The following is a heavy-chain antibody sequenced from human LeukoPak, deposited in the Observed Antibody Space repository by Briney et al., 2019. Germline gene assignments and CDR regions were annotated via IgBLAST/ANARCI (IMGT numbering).Heavy chain of an antibody. CDR1: GGSFSGYY. Sequence: SSETLSLTGAVYGGSFSGYYWSWIRQPPGKGLEWIGEINHSGSTNYNPSLKSRVTISVDTSKNQFSLKLSSVTAADTAVYYCARVRRVGSSLRFDYWGQGTLVTVSS. CDR2: INHSGST. V-gene: IGHV4-34*01. CDR3: ARVRRVGSSLRFDY. D-gene: IGHD6-13*01. J-gene: IGHJ4*02.